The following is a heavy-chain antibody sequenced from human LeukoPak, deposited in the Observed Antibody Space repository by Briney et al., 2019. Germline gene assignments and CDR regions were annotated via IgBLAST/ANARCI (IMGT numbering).Heavy chain of an antibody. CDR3: ATSIAAAGGSWFDP. D-gene: IGHD6-13*01. CDR1: GGSISSYY. J-gene: IGHJ5*02. V-gene: IGHV4-59*08. Sequence: SETLSLTCTVSGGSISSYYWSWIRQPPGKGLEWIGYIHYSGSTNYNPSLKSRVTISVDTSKNQFSLKLSSVTAADTAVYYCATSIAAAGGSWFDPWGQGTLVTVSS. CDR2: IHYSGST.